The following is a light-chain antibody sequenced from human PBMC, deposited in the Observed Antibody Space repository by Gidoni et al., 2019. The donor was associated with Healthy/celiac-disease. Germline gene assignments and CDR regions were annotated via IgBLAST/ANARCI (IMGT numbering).Light chain of an antibody. V-gene: IGLV1-40*01. CDR1: SSNIGAGYE. Sequence: QSVLAQQPSVSGAPGQRVTISCTGSSSNIGAGYEVHRDQQLPGPAPNLLIYGNRNRPSVVPDRFSGSKSGTSASLAITGLQAEDEADYYCQSYDSSLSGLVFGGGTKLTVL. CDR2: GNR. J-gene: IGLJ2*01. CDR3: QSYDSSLSGLV.